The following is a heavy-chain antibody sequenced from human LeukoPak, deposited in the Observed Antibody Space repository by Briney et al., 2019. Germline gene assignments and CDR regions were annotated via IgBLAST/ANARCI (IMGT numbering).Heavy chain of an antibody. J-gene: IGHJ4*02. CDR3: ARGGGFWSGYYFDY. D-gene: IGHD3-3*01. V-gene: IGHV3-7*01. CDR1: GFTFSSYW. Sequence: GGSLRLSCAAPGFTFSSYWMSWVRQAPGKGLEWVANIKQDGSEKYYVDSVKGRFTISRDNAKNSLYLQMNSLRAEDTAVYYCARGGGFWSGYYFDYWGQGTLVTVSS. CDR2: IKQDGSEK.